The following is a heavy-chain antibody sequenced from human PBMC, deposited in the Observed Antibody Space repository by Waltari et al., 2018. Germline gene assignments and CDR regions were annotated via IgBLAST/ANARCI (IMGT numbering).Heavy chain of an antibody. CDR1: GFPASRTY. V-gene: IGHV3-53*01. CDR3: ARSDYGDDGID. CDR2: IYSGGNT. Sequence: EVQLVESGGALIQPGGSLRLSCAAPGFPASRTYMTWVRQAPGKGLEWVSVIYSGGNTYYADSVKGRFTISRDSSKNTLYLQMNSLRAEDTAFYYCARSDYGDDGIDWGQGTLVTVSS. D-gene: IGHD4-17*01. J-gene: IGHJ4*02.